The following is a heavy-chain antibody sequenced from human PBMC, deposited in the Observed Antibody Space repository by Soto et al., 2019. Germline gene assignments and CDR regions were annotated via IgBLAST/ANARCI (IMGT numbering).Heavy chain of an antibody. D-gene: IGHD3-16*02. CDR1: GYTFTSYD. CDR3: ARAVDSVWGRYRRPSNWFDP. CDR2: MNPNSGNT. J-gene: IGHJ5*02. Sequence: AAVKLSCKACGYTFTSYDIHWVRQATGQGLDWMGWMNPNSGNTGYAQKFQGRVTMTRNTSISTAYMELSSLRSEDTAVSYCARAVDSVWGRYRRPSNWFDPWGRATLVTVFS. V-gene: IGHV1-8*01.